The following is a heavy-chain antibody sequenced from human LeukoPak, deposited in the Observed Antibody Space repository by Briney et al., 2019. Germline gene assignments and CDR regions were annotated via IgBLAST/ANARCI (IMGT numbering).Heavy chain of an antibody. J-gene: IGHJ6*02. Sequence: PGGSLRLSCAASGFTFSSYWMSWVRQAPGKGLEWVANIKQDGSEKYYVDSVKGRFTISRDNAKNSLYLQMNSLRAEDTAVYYCARFWGSLPEAFPYYYYGMDVWGQGTTVTVSS. D-gene: IGHD3-16*01. CDR3: ARFWGSLPEAFPYYYYGMDV. CDR2: IKQDGSEK. CDR1: GFTFSSYW. V-gene: IGHV3-7*01.